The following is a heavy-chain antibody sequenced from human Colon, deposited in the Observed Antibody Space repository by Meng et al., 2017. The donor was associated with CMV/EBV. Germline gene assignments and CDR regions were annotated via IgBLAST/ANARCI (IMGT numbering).Heavy chain of an antibody. CDR2: MSAYSGDT. V-gene: IGHV1-18*01. J-gene: IGHJ1*01. Sequence: SGYTFSTYGFSWVRQAPGQGLEWMGWMSAYSGDTHFAQNFQGRVILTRDTSTTTAYLEMRSLRSDDTATYYCVRESEVSGVVYLHHWGQGTLVTVSS. D-gene: IGHD6-19*01. CDR3: VRESEVSGVVYLHH. CDR1: GYTFSTYG.